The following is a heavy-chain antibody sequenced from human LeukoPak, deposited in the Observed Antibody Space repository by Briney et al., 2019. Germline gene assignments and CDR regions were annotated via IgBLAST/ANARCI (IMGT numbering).Heavy chain of an antibody. J-gene: IGHJ4*02. D-gene: IGHD4-23*01. V-gene: IGHV1-8*01. CDR3: AILSSYGGNLYYFDY. Sequence: ASVKVSCKASGYTFTSYDINWVRQATGQGLEWMGWMNPNSGNTGYAQKFQGRVTMTRNTSISTAYMELSSLRSGDTAVYYCAILSSYGGNLYYFDYWGQGTLVTVSS. CDR1: GYTFTSYD. CDR2: MNPNSGNT.